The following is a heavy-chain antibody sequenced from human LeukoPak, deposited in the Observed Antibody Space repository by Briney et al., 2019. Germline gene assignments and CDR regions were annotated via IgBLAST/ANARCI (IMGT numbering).Heavy chain of an antibody. CDR1: GFTFSDYY. J-gene: IGHJ4*02. Sequence: GGSLRLSCAASGFTFSDYYMSWIRQAPGKGLEWVSYISFSGSPTQYADSVKGRFTISRDNAKNSLYLQMNSLRAEDTAVYYCARLGGYGYFDYWGQGTLVTVSS. CDR2: ISFSGSPT. CDR3: ARLGGYGYFDY. V-gene: IGHV3-11*04. D-gene: IGHD4-17*01.